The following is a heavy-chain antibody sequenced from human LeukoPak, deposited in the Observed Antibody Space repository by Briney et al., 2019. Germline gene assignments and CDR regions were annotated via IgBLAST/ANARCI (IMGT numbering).Heavy chain of an antibody. CDR1: GGSISTSSYY. CDR2: IYTSGST. Sequence: PSETLSLTCTVSGGSISTSSYYWGWVRQPPGKGLEWIGRIYTSGSTNYNPSLKSRVTMSVDTSKNQCSLKLSSVTAADTAVYYCARDLGRYSYGYYYYYYMDVWGKGTTVTISS. CDR3: ARDLGRYSYGYYYYYYMDV. V-gene: IGHV4-39*07. D-gene: IGHD5-18*01. J-gene: IGHJ6*03.